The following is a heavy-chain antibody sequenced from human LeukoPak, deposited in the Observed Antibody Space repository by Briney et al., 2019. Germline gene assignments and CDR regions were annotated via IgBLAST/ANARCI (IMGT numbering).Heavy chain of an antibody. J-gene: IGHJ4*02. D-gene: IGHD6-13*01. Sequence: PGGSLRLSCAASGFTFSSYWMSWVRQAPGKGLEWVANIKQDGSEKYYVDSVKGRFTTSRDNARNSLYLQMNNLRAEDTAVYYCARERGYSSSWYTFWGQGTLVTVSS. CDR1: GFTFSSYW. CDR2: IKQDGSEK. V-gene: IGHV3-7*01. CDR3: ARERGYSSSWYTF.